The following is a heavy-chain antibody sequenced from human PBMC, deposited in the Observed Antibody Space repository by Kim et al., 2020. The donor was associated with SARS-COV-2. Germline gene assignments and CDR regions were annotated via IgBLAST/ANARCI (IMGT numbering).Heavy chain of an antibody. D-gene: IGHD3-10*01. J-gene: IGHJ6*02. CDR1: GYTFTSYA. CDR2: INADNGNT. Sequence: ASVKVSCKASGYTFTSYAMHWVRQAPGKRLEWMGWINADNGNTKYSQKFQGRVTITRDTSASTAYMELSSLRSEDTAVYYCAREDLLWFGESATYYHYGMDVWGQGTTVTASS. V-gene: IGHV1-3*01. CDR3: AREDLLWFGESATYYHYGMDV.